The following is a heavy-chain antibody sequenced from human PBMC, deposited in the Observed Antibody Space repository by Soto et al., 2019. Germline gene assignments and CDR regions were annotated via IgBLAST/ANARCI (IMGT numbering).Heavy chain of an antibody. D-gene: IGHD3-22*01. J-gene: IGHJ4*02. CDR3: ARGPFRFYYDSSGYYHYFDY. V-gene: IGHV4-34*01. CDR2: INHSGST. Sequence: QVQLQQWGAGLLKPSETLSLTCAVYGGSFSGYYWSWIRQPPGKGLEWSGEINHSGSTNYNPSLKSRVTISVDTSKNQFSLKLSSVTAADTAVYYCARGPFRFYYDSSGYYHYFDYWGQGTLVTVSS. CDR1: GGSFSGYY.